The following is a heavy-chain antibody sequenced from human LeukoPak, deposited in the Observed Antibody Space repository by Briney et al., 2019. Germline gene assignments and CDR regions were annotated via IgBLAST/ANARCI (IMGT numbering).Heavy chain of an antibody. J-gene: IGHJ5*02. V-gene: IGHV1-2*02. CDR2: INPNSGGT. D-gene: IGHD2-2*01. CDR3: ARVGYCSSTSCYAFDP. Sequence: GASVKVSCKASGYTFTGYYMHWVRQAPGQGLEWMGWINPNSGGTNYAQKFQGRVTMTRDTSISTAYMELSRLRSDDTAVYYCARVGYCSSTSCYAFDPWGQGTLVTVPS. CDR1: GYTFTGYY.